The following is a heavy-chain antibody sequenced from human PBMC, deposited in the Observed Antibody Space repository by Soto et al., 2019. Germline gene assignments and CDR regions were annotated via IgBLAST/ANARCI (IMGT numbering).Heavy chain of an antibody. Sequence: PSETLSLTCAVYGESFRGYIWTWIRQTPGKGLQWIGQINHSGSASYNPSLKSRVTISVHTSNSQFSLELSSVTAADTAVYYCARGLITGSHYSGGWYYFDSWGQGTQVTVS. CDR2: INHSGSA. V-gene: IGHV4-34*01. CDR1: GESFRGYI. J-gene: IGHJ4*02. CDR3: ARGLITGSHYSGGWYYFDS. D-gene: IGHD6-19*01.